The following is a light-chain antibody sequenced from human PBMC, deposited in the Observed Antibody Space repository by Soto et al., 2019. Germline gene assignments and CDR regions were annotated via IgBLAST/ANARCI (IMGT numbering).Light chain of an antibody. Sequence: DIVMTQSPDSLAVSLGERATINCKSSQSVLYSSNNKNYLAWYQQKPGQPPKLLIYWASTRESGVPDRFSGSGSGTDFTLTISSLQAEDVAVYYCQQYHSTPLFGGGTK. CDR2: WAS. CDR3: QQYHSTPL. V-gene: IGKV4-1*01. CDR1: QSVLYSSNNKNY. J-gene: IGKJ4*01.